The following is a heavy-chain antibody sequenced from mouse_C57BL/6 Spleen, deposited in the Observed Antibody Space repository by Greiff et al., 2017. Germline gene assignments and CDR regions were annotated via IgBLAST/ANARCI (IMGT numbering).Heavy chain of an antibody. Sequence: QVQLQQSGPGLVQPSQSLSITCTVSGFSLTSYGVHWVRQSPGQGLEWLGVIWSGGSTDYNAAFISRLSISKDNSKSQVFCKMNGLQADDTAIYYCDTDYDDGDWYCDVGGTETTVTVAS. J-gene: IGHJ1*03. CDR2: IWSGGST. V-gene: IGHV2-2*01. CDR3: DTDYDDGDWYCDV. CDR1: GFSLTSYG. D-gene: IGHD2-4*01.